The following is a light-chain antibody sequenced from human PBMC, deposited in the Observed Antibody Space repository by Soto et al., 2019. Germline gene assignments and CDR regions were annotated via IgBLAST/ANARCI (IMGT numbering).Light chain of an antibody. CDR1: SSDVGAYNY. J-gene: IGLJ1*01. Sequence: QSALTQPASVSGSPGQSITISCTGTSSDVGAYNYVSWYQQHPGKVPKLMIYDVSDRPSGVSNRFSGSNSGNTASLTISGLQAEDEADYYGSSFTRSNSYVFGTGTKVTVL. CDR3: SSFTRSNSYV. CDR2: DVS. V-gene: IGLV2-14*03.